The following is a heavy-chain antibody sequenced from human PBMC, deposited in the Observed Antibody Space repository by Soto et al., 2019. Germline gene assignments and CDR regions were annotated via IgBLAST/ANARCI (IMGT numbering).Heavy chain of an antibody. V-gene: IGHV3-21*01. J-gene: IGHJ6*02. CDR2: ISSSSSYI. Sequence: PGGSLRLSCAASGFTFSSYSMNWIRQAPGKGLEWVSSISSSSSYIYYADSVKGRFTISRDNAKNSLYLQMNSLRAEDTAVYYCARRYCSSTSCHAYGMDVWGQGTTVTVSS. CDR3: ARRYCSSTSCHAYGMDV. D-gene: IGHD2-2*01. CDR1: GFTFSSYS.